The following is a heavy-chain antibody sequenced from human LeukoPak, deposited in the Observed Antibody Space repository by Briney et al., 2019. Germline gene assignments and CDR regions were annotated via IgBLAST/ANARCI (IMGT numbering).Heavy chain of an antibody. D-gene: IGHD4-23*01. Sequence: KTSETLSLTCTVSDGSISTSLWSWIRQPPGKGLEWIGYVYYSGNTDSNPSLKSRVITSIDTSKKQFSLKLSSVTAADTAVYYCARHMYGNVIDAFDIWGQGTMVTVSS. CDR1: DGSISTSL. CDR2: VYYSGNT. J-gene: IGHJ3*02. V-gene: IGHV4-59*08. CDR3: ARHMYGNVIDAFDI.